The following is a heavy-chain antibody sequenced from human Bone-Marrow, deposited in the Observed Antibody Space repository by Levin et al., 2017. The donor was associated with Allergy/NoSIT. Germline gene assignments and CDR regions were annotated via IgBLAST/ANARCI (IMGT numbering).Heavy chain of an antibody. V-gene: IGHV3-23*01. CDR2: ITGSGGST. Sequence: GGSLRLSCAASGFTFSDYAMSWVRQAPGKGLEWVSTITGSGGSTYYADSVKGRFTISRDNSKNTLYLQMNSLRAEETAVYYCAKGAYCGGDCYGISQYYFGMDVWGQGTTVTVSS. CDR3: AKGAYCGGDCYGISQYYFGMDV. D-gene: IGHD2-21*02. CDR1: GFTFSDYA. J-gene: IGHJ6*02.